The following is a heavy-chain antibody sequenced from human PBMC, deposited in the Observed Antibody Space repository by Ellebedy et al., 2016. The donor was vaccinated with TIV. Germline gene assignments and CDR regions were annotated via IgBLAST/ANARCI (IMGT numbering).Heavy chain of an antibody. V-gene: IGHV3-21*01. Sequence: GESLKISXAASGFTFSSYSVNWVRQAPGKGLEWVSSISSSTRYIFYADSVKGRFTISRDNAKNSLYLQMNSLRADDTAVYYCARVPMPGKADYWGQGTLVIVSS. CDR3: ARVPMPGKADY. J-gene: IGHJ4*02. CDR2: ISSSTRYI. CDR1: GFTFSSYS. D-gene: IGHD1-1*01.